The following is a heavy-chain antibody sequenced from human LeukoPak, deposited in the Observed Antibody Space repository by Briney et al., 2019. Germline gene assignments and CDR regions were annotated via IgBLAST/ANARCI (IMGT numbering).Heavy chain of an antibody. J-gene: IGHJ4*02. CDR3: AREGSSLSLAPNWYYFDY. Sequence: SETLSLTCTVSGGSISSGDYYWSWIRQPPGKGLEWIGYIYYSGSTYYNPSLKRRVTISVDTSKNQFSLKLSSVTAAYTAVYYCAREGSSLSLAPNWYYFDYWGQGTLVTVSS. CDR1: GGSISSGDYY. D-gene: IGHD1-1*01. CDR2: IYYSGST. V-gene: IGHV4-30-4*08.